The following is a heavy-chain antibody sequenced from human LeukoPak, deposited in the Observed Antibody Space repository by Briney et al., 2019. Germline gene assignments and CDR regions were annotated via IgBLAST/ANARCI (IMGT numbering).Heavy chain of an antibody. CDR1: GFIFTSYA. J-gene: IGHJ3*02. Sequence: GGSLRLSCAASGFIFTSYAMSWVSQAPGKGLEWVSAISSSGGSTYYADSMKGRFTISRDNSKKMLYLQMSSLRAEDTAVYYCAKPSSGYTSFHIWGQGTMATVSS. D-gene: IGHD3-22*01. CDR2: ISSSGGST. V-gene: IGHV3-23*01. CDR3: AKPSSGYTSFHI.